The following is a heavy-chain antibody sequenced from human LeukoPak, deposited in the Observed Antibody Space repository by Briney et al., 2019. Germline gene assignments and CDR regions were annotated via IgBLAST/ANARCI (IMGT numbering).Heavy chain of an antibody. CDR2: TYYRSKWHN. J-gene: IGHJ4*02. CDR1: GDSVSSSSAV. CDR3: AGTTDYSSFLAF. D-gene: IGHD4-11*01. V-gene: IGHV6-1*01. Sequence: SQTLSLTCAVSGDSVSSSSAVWNWIRQSPSRGLEWLGRTYYRSKWHNEYAESVKSRISITSDTSKNQFSLQLNSVTPEDSAEYFCAGTTDYSSFLAFWGQGTLVTVSS.